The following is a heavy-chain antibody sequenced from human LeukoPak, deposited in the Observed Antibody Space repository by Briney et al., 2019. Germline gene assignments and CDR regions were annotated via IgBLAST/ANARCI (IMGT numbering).Heavy chain of an antibody. CDR3: AKDFRYCSSTSCYSDP. V-gene: IGHV3-23*01. D-gene: IGHD2-2*01. Sequence: PGRSLRLSCAASEFTFSRYPMHWVRQAPGKGLEWVSAISGSGGSTDYADSVKGRFTISRDNSKNTLYLQMNSLRAEDTAVYYCAKDFRYCSSTSCYSDPWGQGTLVTVSS. J-gene: IGHJ5*02. CDR2: ISGSGGST. CDR1: EFTFSRYP.